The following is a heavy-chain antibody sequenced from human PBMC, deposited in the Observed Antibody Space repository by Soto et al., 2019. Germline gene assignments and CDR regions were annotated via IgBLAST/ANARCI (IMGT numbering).Heavy chain of an antibody. D-gene: IGHD6-19*01. CDR3: ATTPPDEQWLVLQLYWYFDL. J-gene: IGHJ2*01. CDR2: FDPEDGET. CDR1: GYTLTELS. Sequence: QVQLVQSGAEVKKPGASVKVSCKVSGYTLTELSMHWVRQAPGKGLEWMGGFDPEDGETIYAQKFQGRVTMTEDTSTDTAYMELSSLRSEDTAVYYCATTPPDEQWLVLQLYWYFDLWGRGTLVTVSS. V-gene: IGHV1-24*01.